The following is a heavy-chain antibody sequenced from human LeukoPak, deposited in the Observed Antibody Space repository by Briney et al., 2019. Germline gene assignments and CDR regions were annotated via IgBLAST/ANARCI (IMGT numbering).Heavy chain of an antibody. CDR1: GFTVSRNY. V-gene: IGHV3-53*01. J-gene: IGHJ4*02. CDR2: IYSSGDT. Sequence: GESLRLPCAVSGFTVSRNYMSWVSQAPGRGLEWVSIIYSSGDTYYADSVKGRFTISRDNSNNTLYFQMNNLRADDAAVYFCARDRRFGSTWYFWNWGQGTLVAVSS. CDR3: ARDRRFGSTWYFWN. D-gene: IGHD6-13*01.